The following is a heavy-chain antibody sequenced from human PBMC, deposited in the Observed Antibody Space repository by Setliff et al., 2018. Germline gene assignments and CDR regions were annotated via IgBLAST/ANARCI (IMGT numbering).Heavy chain of an antibody. J-gene: IGHJ4*02. CDR1: GGSISSYY. CDR2: IYYSGST. V-gene: IGHV4-59*12. CDR3: ARGIAAALGPFDY. Sequence: PSETLSLTCTVSGGSISSYYWSWIRQPPGKGLEWIGYIYYSGSTNYNPSLKSRVTISVDTSKNQFSLKLTSVTAADTAVYYCARGIAAALGPFDYWGQGTLVTVSS. D-gene: IGHD6-13*01.